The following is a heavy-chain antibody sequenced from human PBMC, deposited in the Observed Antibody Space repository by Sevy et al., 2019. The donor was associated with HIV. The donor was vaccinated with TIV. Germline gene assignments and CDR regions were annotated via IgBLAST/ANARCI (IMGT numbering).Heavy chain of an antibody. CDR3: AGRIAVAAFDS. CDR1: GGSFSSSSYY. D-gene: IGHD6-19*01. Sequence: SETLSLTCTVSGGSFSSSSYYWNWIRQPAGRGLEWIGRIYTSGSTNYNPSLKSRVTMSVDTSKNPFSLKLSSVTAADTAVYYCAGRIAVAAFDSWGQGNLVTVSS. CDR2: IYTSGST. J-gene: IGHJ4*02. V-gene: IGHV4-61*02.